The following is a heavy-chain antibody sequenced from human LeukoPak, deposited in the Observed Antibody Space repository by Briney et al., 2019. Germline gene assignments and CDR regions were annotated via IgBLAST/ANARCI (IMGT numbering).Heavy chain of an antibody. CDR3: ARVSDFWSGYYPDYYYYYMDV. V-gene: IGHV1-8*01. CDR1: GYTFTSYD. D-gene: IGHD3-3*01. Sequence: ASVKVSCKASGYTFTSYDINWVPQATGQGLEWMGWMNPNSGNTGYAQKFQGRVTMTRNTSISTAYMELSSLRSEDTAVYYCARVSDFWSGYYPDYYYYYMDVWGKGTTVTVSS. J-gene: IGHJ6*03. CDR2: MNPNSGNT.